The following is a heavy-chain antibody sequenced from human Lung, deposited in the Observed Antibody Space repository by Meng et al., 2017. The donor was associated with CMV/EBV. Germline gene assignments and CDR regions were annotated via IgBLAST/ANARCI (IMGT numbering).Heavy chain of an antibody. V-gene: IGHV3-74*01. Sequence: GEXXKISCAASGFTFSSYWMHWVRQAPGKGLVWVSRINSDGSSTSYADSVKGRFTISRDNAKNTLYLQMNSLRAEDTAVYYCARDRIRFDPWRQGTLVTVSS. CDR2: INSDGSST. CDR3: ARDRIRFDP. J-gene: IGHJ5*02. CDR1: GFTFSSYW.